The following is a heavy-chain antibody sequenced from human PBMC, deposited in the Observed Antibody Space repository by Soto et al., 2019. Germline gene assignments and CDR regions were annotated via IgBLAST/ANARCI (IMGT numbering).Heavy chain of an antibody. V-gene: IGHV1-18*01. Sequence: ASVKVSCKASGYTFTSYGISWVRQAPGQGLEWMGWISAYNGNTNYAQKLQGRVTMTTDTSTSTAYMELRSLRSDDTAVYYCERVKIFGVVIIGAIDYWGQGTLVTVSS. CDR3: ERVKIFGVVIIGAIDY. J-gene: IGHJ4*02. CDR2: ISAYNGNT. CDR1: GYTFTSYG. D-gene: IGHD3-3*01.